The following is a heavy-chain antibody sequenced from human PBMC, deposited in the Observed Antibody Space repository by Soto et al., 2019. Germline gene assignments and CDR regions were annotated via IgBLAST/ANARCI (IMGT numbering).Heavy chain of an antibody. J-gene: IGHJ4*02. V-gene: IGHV5-51*01. CDR3: ARALSSYDILTGYSHFDY. CDR1: GYSFTSYW. Sequence: GESLKISGKGSGYSFTSYWIGWVRQMPGKGLEWMGIIYPGDSDTRYSPSFQGQVTISADKSISTAYLQWSSLKASDTAMYYCARALSSYDILTGYSHFDYWGQGTLVTVS. CDR2: IYPGDSDT. D-gene: IGHD3-9*01.